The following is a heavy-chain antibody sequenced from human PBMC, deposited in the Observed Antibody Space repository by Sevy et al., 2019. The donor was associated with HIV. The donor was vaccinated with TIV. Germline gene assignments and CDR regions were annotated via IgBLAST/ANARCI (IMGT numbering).Heavy chain of an antibody. CDR2: IYYSGST. CDR1: GGSISSYY. D-gene: IGHD2-2*01. J-gene: IGHJ6*03. CDR3: ARGFIVVVPAAMSEPYYMDV. Sequence: SETLSLTCTVSGGSISSYYWSWIRQPPGKGLEWIGYIYYSGSTNYNPSLKSRVTISVDTSKNQFSLKLRSVTAADTAVYYCARGFIVVVPAAMSEPYYMDVWGKGTTVTVSS. V-gene: IGHV4-59*01.